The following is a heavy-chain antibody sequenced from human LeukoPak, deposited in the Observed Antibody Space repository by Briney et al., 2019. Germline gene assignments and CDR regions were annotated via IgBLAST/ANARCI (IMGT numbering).Heavy chain of an antibody. Sequence: PSQTLSLTCTVSGGSISSGGYYWSWIRQHPGKGLEWTGYIYYSGSTYYNPSLKSRVTISVDTSKNQFSLKLSSVTAADTAVYYCARINSSGWYFDYWGQGTLVTVSS. CDR2: IYYSGST. CDR3: ARINSSGWYFDY. D-gene: IGHD6-19*01. V-gene: IGHV4-31*03. CDR1: GGSISSGGYY. J-gene: IGHJ4*02.